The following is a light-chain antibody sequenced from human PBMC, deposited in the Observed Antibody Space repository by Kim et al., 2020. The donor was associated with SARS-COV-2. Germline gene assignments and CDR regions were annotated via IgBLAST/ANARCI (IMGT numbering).Light chain of an antibody. V-gene: IGLV2-8*01. CDR2: EVN. CDR1: SSDVGGQKY. J-gene: IGLJ2*01. Sequence: QSALTQPPSASGSPGQSVTISCTGTSSDVGGQKYVSWYQQQPGKAPKLMIYEVNSRPSGVPDRFSGSKSGNTASLTVSRLQAEDEADYYCTSYGGSNNLVIGGGTKLTVL. CDR3: TSYGGSNNLV.